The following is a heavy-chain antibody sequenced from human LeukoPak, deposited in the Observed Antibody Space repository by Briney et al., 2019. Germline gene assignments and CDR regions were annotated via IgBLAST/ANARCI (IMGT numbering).Heavy chain of an antibody. CDR1: GYIFTTYD. V-gene: IGHV1-18*01. Sequence: VASVKVSCKASGYIFTTYDITWVRPAPGQGLEWMGWISSYNGNTNYAQNLQDRVTMTTDTSTSTAYSELRSLTSDDTAVYYCARASSVLLIDYWGQGTLVTVSS. CDR3: ARASSVLLIDY. D-gene: IGHD3-16*01. J-gene: IGHJ4*02. CDR2: ISSYNGNT.